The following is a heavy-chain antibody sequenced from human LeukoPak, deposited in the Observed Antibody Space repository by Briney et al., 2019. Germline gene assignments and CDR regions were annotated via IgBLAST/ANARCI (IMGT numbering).Heavy chain of an antibody. V-gene: IGHV1-69*05. Sequence: GASVAVSCKASGGMYSRYAIRWLGQAAGQGREWMGWIVLIFGTANYAQKCQGRVTITTAASTSTAYMELSSLRSEDTAMYYCARDKRTATPPSDSWGQGTLVTASS. CDR1: GGMYSRYA. CDR2: IVLIFGTA. CDR3: ARDKRTATPPSDS. D-gene: IGHD2-15*01. J-gene: IGHJ5*01.